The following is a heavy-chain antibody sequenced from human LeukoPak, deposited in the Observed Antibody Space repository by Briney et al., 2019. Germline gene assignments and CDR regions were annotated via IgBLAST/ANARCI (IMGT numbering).Heavy chain of an antibody. D-gene: IGHD3-22*01. CDR2: IYYSGST. V-gene: IGHV4-30-4*01. CDR1: GVSISSGDYY. J-gene: IGHJ4*02. CDR3: AREDYYDSSGTLDY. Sequence: PSETLSPTCTVSGVSISSGDYYWSWIRQPPGKGLEWIGYIYYSGSTYYNPSLKSRVTISVDTSKNQFSLKLSSVTAADTAVYYCAREDYYDSSGTLDYWGQGTLVTVSS.